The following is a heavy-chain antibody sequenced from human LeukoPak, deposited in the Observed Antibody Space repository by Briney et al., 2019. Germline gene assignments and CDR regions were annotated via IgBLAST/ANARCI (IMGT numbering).Heavy chain of an antibody. CDR3: AREAYCSGGSCYSGYFDS. CDR2: IYHSGST. J-gene: IGHJ4*02. D-gene: IGHD2-15*01. Sequence: SETLSLTCAVYGGSFSGYYWSWIRQPPGKGLEWIGSIYHSGSTYYNPSLKSRVTISVDTSKNQFSLKLTSVTAADAAVYYCAREAYCSGGSCYSGYFDSWGQGTLVTVSS. V-gene: IGHV4-34*01. CDR1: GGSFSGYY.